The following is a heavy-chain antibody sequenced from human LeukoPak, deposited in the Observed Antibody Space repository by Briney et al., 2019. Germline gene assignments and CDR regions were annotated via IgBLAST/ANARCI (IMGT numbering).Heavy chain of an antibody. J-gene: IGHJ4*02. D-gene: IGHD3-3*01. CDR3: AHRGITIFGVVSYYFDY. CDR2: IYWNDDK. Sequence: SGPTLINPTRPLTLTCSFYGFPLSTRGVGVGWIRQPPGNALEWLAFIYWNDDKYYSPSLKSRVTIATDTSQNHVVLTMTNMDLVDTATYYCAHRGITIFGVVSYYFDYWGQGILVTVSS. V-gene: IGHV2-5*01. CDR1: GFPLSTRGVG.